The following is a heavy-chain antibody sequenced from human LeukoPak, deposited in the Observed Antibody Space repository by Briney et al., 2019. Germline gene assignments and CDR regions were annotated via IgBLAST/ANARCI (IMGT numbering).Heavy chain of an antibody. J-gene: IGHJ4*02. CDR1: GGSISSSSYY. CDR3: ASVGPYYDFWSGYPYFDY. CDR2: IYYSGST. Sequence: SETLSLTCTISGGSISSSSYYWGWIRQPPGKGLEWIGSIYYSGSTYYNPSLKSRVTISVDTSKNQFSLKLSSVTAADTAVYYCASVGPYYDFWSGYPYFDYWGQGTLVTVSS. V-gene: IGHV4-39*01. D-gene: IGHD3-3*01.